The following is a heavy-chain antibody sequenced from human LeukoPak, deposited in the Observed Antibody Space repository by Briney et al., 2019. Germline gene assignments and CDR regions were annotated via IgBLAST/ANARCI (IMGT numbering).Heavy chain of an antibody. CDR3: ARDSSGYQ. J-gene: IGHJ4*02. V-gene: IGHV3-7*01. D-gene: IGHD3-22*01. Sequence: GGSLRLSCAASGFTFSTYWMSWVRQAPGKGLEWVANIKEDGSEKYYGDSVKGRFTISRDNAKNSLYLQMDSLRAEDTAVYYCARDSSGYQWGQGTLVTVSS. CDR1: GFTFSTYW. CDR2: IKEDGSEK.